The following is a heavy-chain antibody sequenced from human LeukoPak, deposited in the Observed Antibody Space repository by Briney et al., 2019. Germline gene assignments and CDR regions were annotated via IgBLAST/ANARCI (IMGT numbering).Heavy chain of an antibody. D-gene: IGHD1-26*01. CDR1: GYTLTNYD. CDR2: MNPNSGHT. CDR3: VRVQSGSYARYGMDV. Sequence: ASVKVSCKASGYTLTNYDINWVRQATGQGLEWMGWMNPNSGHTGYTQKLQGRVSMTRDTSISTAYMELSSLRSEDTAVYYCVRVQSGSYARYGMDVWGQGTTVTVSS. V-gene: IGHV1-8*01. J-gene: IGHJ6*02.